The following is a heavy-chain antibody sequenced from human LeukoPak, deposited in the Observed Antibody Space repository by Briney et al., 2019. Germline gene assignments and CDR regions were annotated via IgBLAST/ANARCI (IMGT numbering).Heavy chain of an antibody. Sequence: GGSLRLSCAASGFTFSSYSMNWVRQAPGKGLEWVSSISSSSSYIYYADSVKGRFTISRDNSKNTLYLQMNSLRAEDTAVYYCAKGGYSSGWYAVGDFDYWGQGTLVTVSS. J-gene: IGHJ4*02. D-gene: IGHD6-19*01. CDR1: GFTFSSYS. V-gene: IGHV3-21*04. CDR2: ISSSSSYI. CDR3: AKGGYSSGWYAVGDFDY.